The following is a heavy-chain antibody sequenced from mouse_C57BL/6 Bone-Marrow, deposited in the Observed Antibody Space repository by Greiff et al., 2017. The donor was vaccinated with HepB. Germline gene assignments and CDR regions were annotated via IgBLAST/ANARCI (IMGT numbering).Heavy chain of an antibody. CDR2: ISSGSSTI. V-gene: IGHV5-17*01. CDR1: GFTFSDYG. D-gene: IGHD1-1*01. Sequence: DVQLQESGGGLVKPGGSLKLSCAASGFTFSDYGMHWVRQAPEKGLEWVAYISSGSSTIYYADTVKGRFTISRDNAKNTLFLQMTSLRSEDTAMYYCARGCYYYGSWFAYWGQGTLVTVSA. J-gene: IGHJ3*01. CDR3: ARGCYYYGSWFAY.